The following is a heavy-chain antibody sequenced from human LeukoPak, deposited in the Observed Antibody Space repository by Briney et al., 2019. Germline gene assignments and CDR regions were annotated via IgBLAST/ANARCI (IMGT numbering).Heavy chain of an antibody. V-gene: IGHV3-7*01. CDR2: INQDGSEK. CDR1: GFTFGDHL. CDR3: ARGIYSYGLYYFDY. Sequence: GGSLRLSCAASGFTFGDHLMTWVRQAPGKGLEWVANINQDGSEKSYVDYVKGRFTISRDNAKDSLSLEVNSLRAEDTAVYYCARGIYSYGLYYFDYWGPGTLVTVSS. D-gene: IGHD5-18*01. J-gene: IGHJ4*02.